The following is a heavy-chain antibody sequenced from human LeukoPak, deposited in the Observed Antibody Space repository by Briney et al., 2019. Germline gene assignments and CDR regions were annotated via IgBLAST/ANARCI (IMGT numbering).Heavy chain of an antibody. CDR1: GGSISSSSYY. J-gene: IGHJ4*02. D-gene: IGHD2-2*01. Sequence: SETLSLTCTVSGGSISSSSYYWGWIRQPPGKGLEWIGSIYYSGSTYYNPSLKSRVTISVDTSENQFSLKLSSVTAADTAVYYCARQTPSGVVVPAAMRDYWGQGTLVTVSS. CDR3: ARQTPSGVVVPAAMRDY. V-gene: IGHV4-39*01. CDR2: IYYSGST.